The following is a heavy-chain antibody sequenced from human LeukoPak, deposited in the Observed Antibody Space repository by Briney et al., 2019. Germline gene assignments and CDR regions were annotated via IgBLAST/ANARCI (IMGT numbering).Heavy chain of an antibody. Sequence: GGSLRLSCAASGFTFSSYGMHWVRQAPGKGLEWVAFIRYDGSNKYYADSVKGRFTISRDNSKNTLYLQINSLRAEDTAVYYCAKDRALLPVTTYNFDFWGQGTLVTVSS. D-gene: IGHD1-26*01. J-gene: IGHJ4*02. CDR2: IRYDGSNK. V-gene: IGHV3-30*02. CDR1: GFTFSSYG. CDR3: AKDRALLPVTTYNFDF.